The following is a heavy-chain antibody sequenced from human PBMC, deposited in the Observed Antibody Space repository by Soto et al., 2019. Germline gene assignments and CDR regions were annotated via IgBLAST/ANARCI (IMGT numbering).Heavy chain of an antibody. CDR3: AKVIYCTNGVCGYNWFDP. V-gene: IGHV3-23*01. J-gene: IGHJ5*02. CDR2: ISGSGGST. Sequence: PGGPLRLSCAASGFTFSSYAMSWVRQAPGKGLEWVSAISGSGGSTYYADSVKGRFTISRDNSKNTLYLQMNSLRAEDTAVYYCAKVIYCTNGVCGYNWFDPWGQGTLVTVSS. D-gene: IGHD2-8*01. CDR1: GFTFSSYA.